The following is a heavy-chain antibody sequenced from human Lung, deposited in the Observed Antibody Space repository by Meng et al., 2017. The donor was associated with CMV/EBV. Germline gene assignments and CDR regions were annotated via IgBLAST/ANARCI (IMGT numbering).Heavy chain of an antibody. CDR1: GYTFTSYY. Sequence: SXXVSCKASGYTFTSYYMHWVRPAPGQGLEWMGIINPSGGSTSYVQKFQDRVTMTRDTSTSTVYMELSSLRSEDTAVYYCATYGAGRIFDDWGQGTLVTVSS. CDR3: ATYGAGRIFDD. J-gene: IGHJ4*02. V-gene: IGHV1-46*01. D-gene: IGHD3-10*01. CDR2: INPSGGST.